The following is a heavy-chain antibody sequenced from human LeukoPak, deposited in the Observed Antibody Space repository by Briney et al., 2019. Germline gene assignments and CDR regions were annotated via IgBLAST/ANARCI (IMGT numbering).Heavy chain of an antibody. CDR2: IIPIFGTA. J-gene: IGHJ4*02. Sequence: ASVKVSCKASGYTFSSYAISWVRQAPGQGLEWMGGIIPIFGTANYAQKFQGRVTITADESTSTAYMELSSLRSEDTAVYYCASQRIAAAGTLLGYWGQGTLVTVSS. D-gene: IGHD6-13*01. CDR1: GYTFSSYA. V-gene: IGHV1-69*13. CDR3: ASQRIAAAGTLLGY.